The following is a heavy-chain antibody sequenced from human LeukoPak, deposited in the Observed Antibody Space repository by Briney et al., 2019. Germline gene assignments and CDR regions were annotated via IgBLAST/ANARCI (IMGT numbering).Heavy chain of an antibody. Sequence: ASVNVSCKASGYTFTSYGISWVRQAPGQGLERMGRISAYNGNTNYAQKLQGRVTMTTDTSTSTAYMELRSLRSDDTAVYYCARDEVAVAGTESDYWGQGTLVTVSS. CDR2: ISAYNGNT. V-gene: IGHV1-18*04. CDR3: ARDEVAVAGTESDY. D-gene: IGHD6-19*01. CDR1: GYTFTSYG. J-gene: IGHJ4*02.